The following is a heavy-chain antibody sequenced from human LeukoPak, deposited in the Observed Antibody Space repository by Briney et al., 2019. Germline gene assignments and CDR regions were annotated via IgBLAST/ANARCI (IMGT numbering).Heavy chain of an antibody. J-gene: IGHJ3*02. CDR2: ISGSGGST. V-gene: IGHV3-23*01. D-gene: IGHD3-16*01. CDR1: GFTFSSYA. Sequence: PGGSLRLSWAASGFTFSSYAMSWVRQAPGKGLEWVSAISGSGGSTYYADSVKGRFTISRDNSKNTLYLQMNSLRAEDTAVYYCAKSGRLGGDAFDIWGQGTMVTVSS. CDR3: AKSGRLGGDAFDI.